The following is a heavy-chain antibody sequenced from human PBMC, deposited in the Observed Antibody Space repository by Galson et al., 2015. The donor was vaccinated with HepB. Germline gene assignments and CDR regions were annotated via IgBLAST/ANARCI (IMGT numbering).Heavy chain of an antibody. Sequence: SLRLSCAASGFSFNSYAMHWVRQAPGKGLEYVSAISSNGVTTYYADSVKGRFTISRDNTKNTLYFQMNSLKAEDTAVYYCVKVSGIYYNWFDPWGQGTLVTVSS. CDR1: GFSFNSYA. J-gene: IGHJ5*02. CDR3: VKVSGIYYNWFDP. CDR2: ISSNGVTT. D-gene: IGHD1-26*01. V-gene: IGHV3-64D*06.